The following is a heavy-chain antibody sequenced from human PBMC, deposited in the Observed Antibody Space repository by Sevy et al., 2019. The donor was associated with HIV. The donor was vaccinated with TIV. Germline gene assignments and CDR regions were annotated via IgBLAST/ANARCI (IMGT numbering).Heavy chain of an antibody. CDR2: IYPGDSDT. J-gene: IGHJ4*02. V-gene: IGHV5-51*01. D-gene: IGHD5-18*01. CDR1: GYNFANYW. CDR3: AKRYTSMDYFDY. Sequence: GESLKISCKGSGYNFANYWIAWVRQMPGKGLEYMGIIYPGDSDTRYSPSFQGQVTISADKSINTAYLQWSSLKASDTAIYYCAKRYTSMDYFDYWGQGTLVTFSS.